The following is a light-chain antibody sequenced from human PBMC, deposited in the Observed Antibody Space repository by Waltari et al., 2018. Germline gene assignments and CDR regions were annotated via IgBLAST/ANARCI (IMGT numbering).Light chain of an antibody. CDR1: RGHTTSA. Sequence: QPVLTQSPSASASLGASVKLTCTLSRGHTTSALAWHQPPPEQGPRFLMRLNSYGSHTKGVGIPDRFSGSSSGAESYLTIFSLQSDDEAAYYCQTWGTDIGVFGGGTKLTVL. J-gene: IGLJ3*02. CDR2: LNSYGSH. CDR3: QTWGTDIGV. V-gene: IGLV4-69*01.